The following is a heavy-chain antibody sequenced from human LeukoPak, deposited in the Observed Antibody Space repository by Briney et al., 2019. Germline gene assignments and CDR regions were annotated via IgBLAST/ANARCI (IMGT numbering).Heavy chain of an antibody. CDR1: GYTFTSYA. J-gene: IGHJ4*02. CDR2: INTNTGNP. CDR3: ARGGEQWLETSFDY. D-gene: IGHD6-19*01. V-gene: IGHV7-4-1*02. Sequence: ASVKVSCKASGYTFTSYAMSWVRQAPGQGLERMGWINTNTGNPTYAQGFTGRSVFSLDTSVSTAYLQISSLKAEDTAVYYCARGGEQWLETSFDYWGQGTLVTVSS.